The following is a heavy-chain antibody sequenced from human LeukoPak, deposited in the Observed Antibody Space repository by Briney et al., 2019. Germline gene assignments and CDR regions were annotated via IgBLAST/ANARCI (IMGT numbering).Heavy chain of an antibody. CDR2: ISSSSSGSTI. D-gene: IGHD7-27*01. V-gene: IGHV3-48*04. Sequence: GGSLRLSCAASGFTLRSYSMNWVRQAPGKGLEWVSYISSSSSGSTIYYADSVKGRFTISRDNARNSLYLQMNSLRAEDTAVYYCAREAGTGERWYFDLWGRGTLVTVSS. CDR3: AREAGTGERWYFDL. CDR1: GFTLRSYS. J-gene: IGHJ2*01.